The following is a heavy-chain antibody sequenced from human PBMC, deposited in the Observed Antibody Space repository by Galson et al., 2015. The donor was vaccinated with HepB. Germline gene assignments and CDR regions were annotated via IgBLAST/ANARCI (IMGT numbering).Heavy chain of an antibody. V-gene: IGHV3-23*01. D-gene: IGHD2-2*02. CDR3: AKNVIVVVPAAIEGAFDI. CDR1: GFTFSSYA. J-gene: IGHJ3*02. Sequence: SLRLSCAASGFTFSSYAMSWVRQAPGKGLEWVSAISGSGGSTYYADSVKGRFTISRDNSKNTLYLQMNSLRAEDTAVYYCAKNVIVVVPAAIEGAFDIWGQGTMVTVSS. CDR2: ISGSGGST.